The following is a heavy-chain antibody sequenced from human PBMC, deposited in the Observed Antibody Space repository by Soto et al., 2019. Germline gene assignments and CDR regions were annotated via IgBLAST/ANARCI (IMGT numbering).Heavy chain of an antibody. CDR3: ARVMRFLEWSSPRDYYYYGMDV. V-gene: IGHV4-4*02. CDR2: IYHSGST. CDR1: GGSISSSNW. D-gene: IGHD3-3*01. Sequence: QVQLQESGPGLVKPSGTLSLTCAVSGGSISSSNWWSWVRQPPGKGLEWIGEIYHSGSTNYNPSLKSRVTISVDKSKNRFSLKLSSVTAADTAVYYCARVMRFLEWSSPRDYYYYGMDVWGQGTTVTVSS. J-gene: IGHJ6*02.